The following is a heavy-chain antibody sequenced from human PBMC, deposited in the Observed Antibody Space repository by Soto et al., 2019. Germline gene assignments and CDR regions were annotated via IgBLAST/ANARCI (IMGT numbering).Heavy chain of an antibody. V-gene: IGHV1-18*01. CDR2: ISAYNGNT. D-gene: IGHD2-21*02. CDR1: GYTFTSYG. J-gene: IGHJ5*02. Sequence: QVQLVQSGAEVKKPGASVKVSCKASGYTFTSYGISWVRQAPGQGLEWMGWISAYNGNTNYAQKLQGRVTMTTDTSTSTAYMELRSLRSDDTAVYYCARDHIVVVTAIRGATEEAGWFDPWGQGTLVTVSS. CDR3: ARDHIVVVTAIRGATEEAGWFDP.